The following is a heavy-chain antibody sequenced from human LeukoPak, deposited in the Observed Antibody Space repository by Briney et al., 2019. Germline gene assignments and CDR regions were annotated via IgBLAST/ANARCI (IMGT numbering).Heavy chain of an antibody. J-gene: IGHJ6*02. V-gene: IGHV4-34*01. CDR1: GGSFSGYY. Sequence: SETLSLTCAVYGGSFSGYYWSWIRQPPGKGLEWIGEINHSGSTNYNPSLKSRVTISVDTSKNQFSLKLSSVTAADTAVYYCARGPTYYYSYYGMDVWGQGTTVTVSS. CDR2: INHSGST. CDR3: ARGPTYYYSYYGMDV.